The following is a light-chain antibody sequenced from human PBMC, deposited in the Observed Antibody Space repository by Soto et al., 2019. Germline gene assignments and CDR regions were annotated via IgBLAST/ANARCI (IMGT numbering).Light chain of an antibody. J-gene: IGKJ5*01. V-gene: IGKV3-20*01. Sequence: EIVLTQSPGTLSLSPGERATLSCRASQRVSSNYLAWYQQKPGQAPRLLIYGASNRATGIPDTFSVSGSGTDFTLTISRLEPEDFAVYYCQQYGSSPITFGQGTRLEIK. CDR1: QRVSSNY. CDR2: GAS. CDR3: QQYGSSPIT.